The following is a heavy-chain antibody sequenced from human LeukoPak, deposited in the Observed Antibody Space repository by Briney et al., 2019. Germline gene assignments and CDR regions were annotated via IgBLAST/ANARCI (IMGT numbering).Heavy chain of an antibody. CDR1: GGSFSGYY. J-gene: IGHJ4*02. CDR3: ARGRCGGSYYFYDPPHFDY. CDR2: INHSGST. D-gene: IGHD1-26*01. Sequence: PSETLSLTCAVYGGSFSGYYWSWIRQPPGKGLEWIGEINHSGSTNYNPSLKSRVTISVDTSKNQFSLKLSSVTAADTAVYYRARGRCGGSYYFYDPPHFDYWGQGTLVTVSS. V-gene: IGHV4-34*01.